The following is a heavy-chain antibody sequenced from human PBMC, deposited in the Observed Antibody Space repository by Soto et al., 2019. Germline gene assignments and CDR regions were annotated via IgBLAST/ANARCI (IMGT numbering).Heavy chain of an antibody. CDR2: IYYSGST. CDR3: ARVSPVVFYYGMDV. V-gene: IGHV4-30-4*01. J-gene: IGHJ6*02. Sequence: QVQLQESGPGLVKPSQTLSLTCTVSGGSISSGDYYWSWIRQPPGKGLEWIGYIYYSGSTYYNPSLQRRVTISVDTSKNQFSLKLSSVTAADTAVYYCARVSPVVFYYGMDVWGQGTTVTVSS. CDR1: GGSISSGDYY. D-gene: IGHD2-21*01.